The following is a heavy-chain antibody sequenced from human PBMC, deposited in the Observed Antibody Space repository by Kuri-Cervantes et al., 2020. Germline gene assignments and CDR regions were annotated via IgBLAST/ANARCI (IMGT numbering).Heavy chain of an antibody. V-gene: IGHV4-61*01. J-gene: IGHJ6*02. CDR3: ARGLHYDFWSGYYTPYGMDV. D-gene: IGHD3-3*01. Sequence: SETLSLTCTVSGGSISSSSYYWSWIRRPPGKGLEWIGYIYYSGSTNYSPSLKSRVTISVDTSKNQFSLKLSSVTAADTAVYYCARGLHYDFWSGYYTPYGMDVWGQGTTVTVSS. CDR1: GGSISSSSYY. CDR2: IYYSGST.